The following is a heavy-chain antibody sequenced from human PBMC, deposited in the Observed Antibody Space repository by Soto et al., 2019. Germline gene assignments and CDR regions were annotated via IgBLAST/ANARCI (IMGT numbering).Heavy chain of an antibody. CDR3: ARESEDLTSNFDY. V-gene: IGHV3-21*06. J-gene: IGHJ4*02. CDR1: GFSFTRYS. CDR2: ISSTTNYI. Sequence: EVQLVESGGGLVKPGGSLRLSCAAFGFSFTRYSMNWIRQAPGKGLEWVSSISSTTNYIYYGDSMKGRFTISRDNAKNSLYLEMNSLRAEDTAVYYCARESEDLTSNFDYWGQGTLVTFSS.